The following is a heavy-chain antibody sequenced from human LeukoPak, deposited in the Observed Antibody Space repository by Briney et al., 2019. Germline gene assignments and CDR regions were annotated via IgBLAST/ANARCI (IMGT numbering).Heavy chain of an antibody. Sequence: GPSLSLFDVRSGCIVRNKRMSWGRRALVKELEWVANIKEDGSEKYYVDSVKGRFTISRDNARKSLYLQMNSLRAEDTAVYYCASGRQLGYWGQGTLVTVSS. CDR1: GCIVRNKR. D-gene: IGHD6-13*01. CDR2: IKEDGSEK. J-gene: IGHJ4*02. V-gene: IGHV3-7*01. CDR3: ASGRQLGY.